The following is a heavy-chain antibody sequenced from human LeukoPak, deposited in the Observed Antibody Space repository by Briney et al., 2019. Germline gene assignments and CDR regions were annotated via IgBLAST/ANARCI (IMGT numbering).Heavy chain of an antibody. D-gene: IGHD2-2*01. J-gene: IGHJ4*02. Sequence: ETLSLTCAVYGGSFSGYYWSWIRQPPGKGLEWIGEINHSGSTNYNPSLKSRVTISVDTSKNQFSLKLSAVTAADTAVYYCAADCCRTSCYLPIDYWGQGTLVTVSS. CDR3: AADCCRTSCYLPIDY. V-gene: IGHV4-34*01. CDR1: GGSFSGYY. CDR2: INHSGST.